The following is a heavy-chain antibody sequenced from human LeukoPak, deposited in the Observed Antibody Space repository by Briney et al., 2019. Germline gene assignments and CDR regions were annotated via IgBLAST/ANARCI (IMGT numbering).Heavy chain of an antibody. J-gene: IGHJ4*02. CDR1: GGSISSSSYY. CDR3: ASGGGFGEFSY. Sequence: SETLSLTCTVSGGSISSSSYYWGWIRQPPGKGLEWIGSIYYSGSTYYNPSLKSRVTISVDTSKNQFSLKLSSVTAADTAVYYCASGGGFGEFSYWGQGTLVTVSS. CDR2: IYYSGST. V-gene: IGHV4-39*01. D-gene: IGHD3-10*01.